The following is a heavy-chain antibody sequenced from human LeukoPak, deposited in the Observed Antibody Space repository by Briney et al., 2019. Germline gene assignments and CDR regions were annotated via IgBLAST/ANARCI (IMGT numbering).Heavy chain of an antibody. CDR1: GFTFSNFD. J-gene: IGHJ4*02. D-gene: IGHD4-23*01. Sequence: GGSLRLSCAASGFTFSNFDMNWVRQAPGKGLEWVSYISTSSGTIYYADSVKGRFTISRDNAKNSLYLQMNSLRDEDTAVYYCARDLGYGGSLDYWGQGTLVTVSS. CDR2: ISTSSGTI. V-gene: IGHV3-48*02. CDR3: ARDLGYGGSLDY.